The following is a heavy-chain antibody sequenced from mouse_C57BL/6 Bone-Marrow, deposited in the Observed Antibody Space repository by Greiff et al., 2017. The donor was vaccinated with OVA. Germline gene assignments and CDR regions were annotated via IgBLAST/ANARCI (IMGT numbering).Heavy chain of an antibody. Sequence: EVQLQESGGGLVKPGGSLKLSCAASGFTFSSYAMSWVRQTPEKRLEWVATISDGGSYTYYPDNVKGRFTISRDNAKNNLYLQMSHLKSEDTAMYYCARDPLYYGSSYDWYFDVWGTGTTVTVSS. CDR3: ARDPLYYGSSYDWYFDV. J-gene: IGHJ1*03. CDR1: GFTFSSYA. V-gene: IGHV5-4*01. D-gene: IGHD1-1*01. CDR2: ISDGGSYT.